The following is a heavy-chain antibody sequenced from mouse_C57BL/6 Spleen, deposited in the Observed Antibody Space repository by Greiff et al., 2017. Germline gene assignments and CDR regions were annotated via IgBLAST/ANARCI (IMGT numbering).Heavy chain of an antibody. CDR3: ARTAQATFDY. J-gene: IGHJ2*01. CDR1: GYSFTDYN. V-gene: IGHV1-39*01. Sequence: QLQQSGPELVKPGASVKISCKASGYSFTDYNMNWVKQSNGKSLECIGVINPNYGTTSYNQKFKGKATLTVDQSSSTAYMELRSLTSEDSAVYFCARTAQATFDYWGQGTTLTVSS. D-gene: IGHD3-2*02. CDR2: INPNYGTT.